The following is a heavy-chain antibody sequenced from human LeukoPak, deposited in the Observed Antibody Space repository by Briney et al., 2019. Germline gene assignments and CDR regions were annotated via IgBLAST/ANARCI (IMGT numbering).Heavy chain of an antibody. J-gene: IGHJ4*02. V-gene: IGHV3-23*01. CDR1: GFTFSSYD. CDR2: ISGGGGTT. D-gene: IGHD3-22*01. Sequence: PGGSLRLSCAASGFTFSSYDMSWVRQAPGKGLEWVSAISGGGGTTYYADSVKGRFTISRANSKNTLYLQMNSLRTEDTAVYYCAKVYYDSSGYWGTRYYFDYWGQGTLVTVSS. CDR3: AKVYYDSSGYWGTRYYFDY.